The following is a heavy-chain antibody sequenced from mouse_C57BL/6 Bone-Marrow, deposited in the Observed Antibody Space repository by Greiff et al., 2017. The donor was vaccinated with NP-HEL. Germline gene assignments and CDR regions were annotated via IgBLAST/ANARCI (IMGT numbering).Heavy chain of an antibody. V-gene: IGHV5-6*01. CDR2: ISSGGSYT. J-gene: IGHJ3*01. CDR1: GFTFSSYG. Sequence: EVQLVESGGDLVKPGGSLKLSCAASGFTFSSYGMSWVRQTPDKRLEWVATISSGGSYTYYPDSVKGRFTISRDNAKNTLYLQMSSLKSEDTAMYYCARPGRVFAYWGQGTLVTVSA. CDR3: ARPGRVFAY. D-gene: IGHD1-1*01.